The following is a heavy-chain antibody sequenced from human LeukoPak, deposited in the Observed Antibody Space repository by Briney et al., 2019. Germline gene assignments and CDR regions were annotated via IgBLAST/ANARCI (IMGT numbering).Heavy chain of an antibody. Sequence: PGGSLRLSCAASGFTFSSYWMHWVRQAPGKGLVWVSRINSDGSSTSYADSVNGRFTIPRDNAKNTLYLQMNSLRAEDTAVYYCAIVRYNWNDGRFYYYYGMDVWGQGTTVTVSS. CDR3: AIVRYNWNDGRFYYYYGMDV. CDR2: INSDGSST. J-gene: IGHJ6*02. V-gene: IGHV3-74*01. D-gene: IGHD1-1*01. CDR1: GFTFSSYW.